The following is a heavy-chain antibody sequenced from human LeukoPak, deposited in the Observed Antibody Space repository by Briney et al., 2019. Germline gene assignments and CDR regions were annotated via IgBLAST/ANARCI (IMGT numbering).Heavy chain of an antibody. CDR1: GGSISSSSYY. CDR3: ARASYSGSSRRNFDL. Sequence: PSETLSLTCTVSGGSISSSSYYWGWIRQPPGKGLEWIGSIYYSGSTYYNPSLKSRVTISVDTSKNQFSLKLSSVTAADTAVYYCARASYSGSSRRNFDLWGRGTLVTVSS. J-gene: IGHJ2*01. D-gene: IGHD1-26*01. CDR2: IYYSGST. V-gene: IGHV4-39*07.